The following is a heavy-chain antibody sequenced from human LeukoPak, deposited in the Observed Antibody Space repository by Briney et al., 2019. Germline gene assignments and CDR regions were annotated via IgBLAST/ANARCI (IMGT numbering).Heavy chain of an antibody. CDR1: GVTFSRSA. CDR2: IWYDGSNK. D-gene: IGHD3-10*01. V-gene: IGHV3-33*03. Sequence: PGRSLRLSCAASGVTFSRSAMHWVRQAPGKGLEWVAGIWYDGSNKDYSDSVKGRFTISRDNSKNTLYLQMNSLRAEDTAVYYCANHKSGMVPEMLDYWGQGTLVTVSS. J-gene: IGHJ4*02. CDR3: ANHKSGMVPEMLDY.